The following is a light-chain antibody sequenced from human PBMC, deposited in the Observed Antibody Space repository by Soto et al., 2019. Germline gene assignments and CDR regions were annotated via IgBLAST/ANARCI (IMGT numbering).Light chain of an antibody. CDR3: QLSDFLPIT. J-gene: IGKJ5*01. Sequence: RVNINCVDIQTISRNLNWYQQKPGKAPKLLIYAASSLQSGVPSRFSGSGSGTDFTLAISSLQPEDFAPYCCQLSDFLPITFGQG. CDR2: AAS. V-gene: IGKV1-39*01. CDR1: QTISRN.